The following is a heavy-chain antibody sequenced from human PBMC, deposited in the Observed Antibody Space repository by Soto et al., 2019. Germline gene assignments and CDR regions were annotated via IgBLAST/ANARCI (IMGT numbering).Heavy chain of an antibody. CDR3: ARRSIAARLGWFDP. Sequence: SETLSLTCAVYGGSFSGYYWSWIRQPPGKGLEWIGEINHSGSTNYNPSLKSRVTISVDTSKNQFSLKLSSVTAADTAVYYCARRSIAARLGWFDPWGQGTLVTVSS. J-gene: IGHJ5*02. CDR2: INHSGST. CDR1: GGSFSGYY. V-gene: IGHV4-34*01. D-gene: IGHD6-6*01.